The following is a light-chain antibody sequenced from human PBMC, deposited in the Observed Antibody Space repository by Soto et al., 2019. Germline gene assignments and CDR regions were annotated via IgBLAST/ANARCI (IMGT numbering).Light chain of an antibody. CDR3: QQSFSTRRA. CDR2: DAS. V-gene: IGKV1-39*01. J-gene: IGKJ1*01. Sequence: DIQMTQSPASLSASVXXRVSITCQASQNINNYLNWYQQKPGRAPKLLIYDASNLEAGVPSRFRGSGSGTDFTLTVSRLQPEDFATYYCQQSFSTRRAFGQGTKVDI. CDR1: QNINNY.